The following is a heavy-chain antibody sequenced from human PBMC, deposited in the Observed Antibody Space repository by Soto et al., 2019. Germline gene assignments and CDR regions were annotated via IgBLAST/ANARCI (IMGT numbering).Heavy chain of an antibody. D-gene: IGHD3-22*01. V-gene: IGHV1-3*01. CDR2: INAGNGNT. Sequence: ASVKVSCKASGYTFTSYAMHWVRQAPGQRLEWMGWINAGNGNTKYSQKFQGRVTITRDTSASTAYMELSSLRSEDTAVYYCARDVRAEDYYDSSGSRYFEDWGQATLVTVSS. J-gene: IGHJ4*02. CDR3: ARDVRAEDYYDSSGSRYFED. CDR1: GYTFTSYA.